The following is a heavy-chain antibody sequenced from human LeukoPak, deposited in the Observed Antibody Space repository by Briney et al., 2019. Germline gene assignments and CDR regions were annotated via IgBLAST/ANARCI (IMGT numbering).Heavy chain of an antibody. V-gene: IGHV3-30*02. D-gene: IGHD3-22*01. CDR3: AKDRRIRSGYYPFDY. CDR1: GSTFSSYG. J-gene: IGHJ4*02. CDR2: IRYDGSNK. Sequence: GGSLRLSCAASGSTFSSYGMHWVRQAPGKGLEWVAFIRYDGSNKYYADSVKGRFTISRDNSKNTLYLQMNSLRAEDTAVYYCAKDRRIRSGYYPFDYWGQGTLVTVSS.